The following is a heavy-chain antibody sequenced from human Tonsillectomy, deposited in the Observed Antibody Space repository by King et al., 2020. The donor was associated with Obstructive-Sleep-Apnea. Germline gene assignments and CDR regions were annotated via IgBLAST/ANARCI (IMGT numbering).Heavy chain of an antibody. D-gene: IGHD5-12*01. CDR3: ARPRRATSGAFDI. CDR1: GGSISSYY. V-gene: IGHV4-59*08. CDR2: IYYSGST. J-gene: IGHJ3*02. Sequence: VQLQESGPGLVKPSETLSLTCTVSGGSISSYYWSWIRQPPGKGLEGIGYIYYSGSTNYNPSLKSRVTISVDTSKNQFSLKLSSVTAADTAVYYCARPRRATSGAFDIWGQGTMVTVSS.